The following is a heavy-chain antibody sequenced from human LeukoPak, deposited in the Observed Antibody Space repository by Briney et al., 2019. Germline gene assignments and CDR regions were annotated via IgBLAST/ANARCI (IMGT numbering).Heavy chain of an antibody. J-gene: IGHJ6*02. D-gene: IGHD1-26*01. CDR1: GFTFSDST. CDR3: VRGAASGSYYGLGV. Sequence: GGSLRLSCEASGFTFSDSTMHWVRQASGKGLEWVGRIRNKANNYATAYATSVKGRFTLSRDDSKNTAYLQMNSLKTEDTALYYCVRGAASGSYYGLGVWGQGATVTVSS. V-gene: IGHV3-73*01. CDR2: IRNKANNYAT.